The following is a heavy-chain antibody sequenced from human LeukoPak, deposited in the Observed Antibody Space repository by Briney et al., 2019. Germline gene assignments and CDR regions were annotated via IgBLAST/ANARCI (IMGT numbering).Heavy chain of an antibody. J-gene: IGHJ4*02. V-gene: IGHV4-39*01. CDR3: ARSYSSSWYLTPKWYYFDY. D-gene: IGHD6-13*01. CDR1: GGSISSSSYY. CDR2: IYYSGST. Sequence: PSETLSLTCTVSGGSISSSSYYWGWIRQPPGKGLEWIGSIYYSGSTYYNPSLKSRVTISVDTSKNQFSLKLSSVTAADTAVYYCARSYSSSWYLTPKWYYFDYWGQGTLVTVSS.